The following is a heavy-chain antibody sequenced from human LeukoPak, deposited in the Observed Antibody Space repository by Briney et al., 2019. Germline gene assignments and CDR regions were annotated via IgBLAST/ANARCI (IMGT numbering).Heavy chain of an antibody. J-gene: IGHJ4*02. Sequence: ASVKVSCKASGYTFTGYDINWVRQAIGQGLEWMGWMNPSTGYTGYAQKFQGRVTMTRNTSVDTAFMELRGLGSEDTAVYYCTRGSLSGSSRDYWGQGTLVTVSS. CDR2: MNPSTGYT. CDR3: TRGSLSGSSRDY. D-gene: IGHD1-26*01. V-gene: IGHV1-8*01. CDR1: GYTFTGYD.